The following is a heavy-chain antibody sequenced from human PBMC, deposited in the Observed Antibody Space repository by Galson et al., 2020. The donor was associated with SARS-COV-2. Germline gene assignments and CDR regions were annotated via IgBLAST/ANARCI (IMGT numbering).Heavy chain of an antibody. D-gene: IGHD3-10*01. CDR1: GFSFSTYA. J-gene: IGHJ5*02. CDR2: IWSDGSHK. Sequence: GGSLRLPCAASGFSFSTYAMHWVRQAPGKGLEWVAVIWSDGSHKSYADSVKGRFIISRDNSKNTLYLQMISLRAEDTAVYYCARDYYGSGSYDNWFDPWGQGTLVTVSS. V-gene: IGHV3-33*01. CDR3: ARDYYGSGSYDNWFDP.